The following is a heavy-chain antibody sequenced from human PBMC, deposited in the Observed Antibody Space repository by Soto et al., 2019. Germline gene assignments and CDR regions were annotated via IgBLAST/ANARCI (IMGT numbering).Heavy chain of an antibody. CDR1: GFTFTSSA. V-gene: IGHV1-58*01. CDR2: IVVGSGNT. Sequence: SVKVSCKASGFTFTSSAVQWVRQARGQRLEWIGWIVVGSGNTNYAQKFQERVTITRDMSTSTAYMELSRLRSEDTAVYYCAAEGDCSSTSCRGKNYYYYGMDVWG. J-gene: IGHJ6*02. CDR3: AAEGDCSSTSCRGKNYYYYGMDV. D-gene: IGHD2-2*01.